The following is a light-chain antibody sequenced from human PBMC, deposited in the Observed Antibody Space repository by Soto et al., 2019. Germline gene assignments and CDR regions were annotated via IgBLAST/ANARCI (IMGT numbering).Light chain of an antibody. V-gene: IGKV3-20*01. Sequence: EIVLTQSPGTLSLSPVERATLSCRASQSVSSSYLAWYQQKPGQAPRLLIYGASSRATGIPDRFSGSWSGKDFTLTISRLEPEDFAVYYCQQYGSSQWTFGQGTKVDIK. J-gene: IGKJ1*01. CDR1: QSVSSSY. CDR2: GAS. CDR3: QQYGSSQWT.